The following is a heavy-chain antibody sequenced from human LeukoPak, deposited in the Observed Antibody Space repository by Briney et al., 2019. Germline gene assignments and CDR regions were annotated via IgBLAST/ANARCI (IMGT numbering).Heavy chain of an antibody. CDR3: ARERIAAAGKEWFDP. D-gene: IGHD6-13*01. V-gene: IGHV1-69*13. CDR2: IIPIFGTA. Sequence: GASVKVSRKASGGTFSSYAISWVRQAPGQGLEWMGGIIPIFGTANYAQKFQGRVTITADESTSTAYMELSSLRSEDTAVYYCARERIAAAGKEWFDPWGQGTLVTVSS. J-gene: IGHJ5*02. CDR1: GGTFSSYA.